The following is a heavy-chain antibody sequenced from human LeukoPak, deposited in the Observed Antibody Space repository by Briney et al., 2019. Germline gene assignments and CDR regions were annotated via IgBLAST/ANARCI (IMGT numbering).Heavy chain of an antibody. J-gene: IGHJ4*02. Sequence: PSETLSLTCAVYGGSFSGYYWCWIRQPPGKGLEWIGEINHSGSTNYNPSLKSRVTISVDTSKNQFSLKLSSVTAADTAVYYCARADCSGGSCYSFWGQGTLVTVSS. V-gene: IGHV4-34*01. CDR1: GGSFSGYY. CDR3: ARADCSGGSCYSF. D-gene: IGHD2-15*01. CDR2: INHSGST.